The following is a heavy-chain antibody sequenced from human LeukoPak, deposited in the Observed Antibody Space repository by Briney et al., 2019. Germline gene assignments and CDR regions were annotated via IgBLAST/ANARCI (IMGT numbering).Heavy chain of an antibody. CDR1: GFTFSSYA. CDR3: AKVAASPREYSYGHFDY. Sequence: PTGGSLRLSCAASGFTFSSYAMHWVRQAPGKGLEWVAVISYDGSNKYYADSVKGRFTISRDNSKNTLYLQMNSPRAEDTAVYYCAKVAASPREYSYGHFDYWGQGTLVTVSS. D-gene: IGHD5-18*01. V-gene: IGHV3-30-3*01. CDR2: ISYDGSNK. J-gene: IGHJ4*02.